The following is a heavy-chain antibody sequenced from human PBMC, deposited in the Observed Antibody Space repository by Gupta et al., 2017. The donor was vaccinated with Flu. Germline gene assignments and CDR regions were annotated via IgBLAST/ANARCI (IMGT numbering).Heavy chain of an antibody. CDR2: MSSSSSYI. D-gene: IGHD3-22*01. Sequence: AAAGFSFSTYSMNGVGQAPGKGLEGVSVMSSSSSYIYYADSMKGGFTISRDNAKNSLYVQMNSLRVEDTAVYYCVAAWDTSAYMDRGGQGTTVPVSS. V-gene: IGHV3-21*01. CDR1: GFSFSTYS. J-gene: IGHJ6*02. CDR3: VAAWDTSAYMDR.